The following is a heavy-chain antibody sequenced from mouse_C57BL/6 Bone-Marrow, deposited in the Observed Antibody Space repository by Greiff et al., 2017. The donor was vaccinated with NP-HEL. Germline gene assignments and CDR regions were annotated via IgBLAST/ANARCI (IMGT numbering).Heavy chain of an antibody. Sequence: EVKVVESGGGLVKPGGSLKLSCAASGFTFSSYAMSWVRQTPEKRLEWVATISDGGSYTYYPDNVKGRFTISRDNAKNNLYLQMSHLKSEDTAMYYCARGTTVVAHYYAMDYWGQGTSVTVSS. CDR1: GFTFSSYA. CDR2: ISDGGSYT. D-gene: IGHD1-1*01. V-gene: IGHV5-4*03. J-gene: IGHJ4*01. CDR3: ARGTTVVAHYYAMDY.